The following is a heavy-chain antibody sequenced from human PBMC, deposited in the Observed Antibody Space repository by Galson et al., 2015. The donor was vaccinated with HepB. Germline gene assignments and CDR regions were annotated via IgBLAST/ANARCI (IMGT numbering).Heavy chain of an antibody. J-gene: IGHJ4*02. CDR3: ARDGPYYYGSGSYRAFDY. D-gene: IGHD3-10*01. Sequence: SLRLSCAASGFTVSSNYMSWVRQAPGKGLEWVSVIYSGGSTYYADSVKGRFTISRDNSKNTLYLQMNSLRSEDTAVYYCARDGPYYYGSGSYRAFDYWGQGTLVTVSS. V-gene: IGHV3-66*01. CDR2: IYSGGST. CDR1: GFTVSSNY.